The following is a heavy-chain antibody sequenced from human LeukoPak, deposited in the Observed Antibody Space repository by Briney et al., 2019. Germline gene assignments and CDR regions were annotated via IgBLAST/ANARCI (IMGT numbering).Heavy chain of an antibody. V-gene: IGHV4-31*03. D-gene: IGHD2-15*01. CDR1: GGSISSGGYY. J-gene: IGHJ3*02. Sequence: SETLSLTCTVSGGSISSGGYYWSWIRQHPGKGLEWIGYIYYSGSTYYNPSLKSRVTISVDTSKNQFSLKLSSVTAADTAVYYCAREISYSGGSCYSRRAFDIWGQGTMVTVSS. CDR3: AREISYSGGSCYSRRAFDI. CDR2: IYYSGST.